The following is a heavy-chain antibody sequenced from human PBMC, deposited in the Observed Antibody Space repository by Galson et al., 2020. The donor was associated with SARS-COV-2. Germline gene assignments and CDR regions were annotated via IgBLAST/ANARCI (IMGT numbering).Heavy chain of an antibody. J-gene: IGHJ6*02. CDR3: ARDEGIRGYNYGRLYYGMDV. V-gene: IGHV3-21*01. Sequence: LSLTCAASGFTFSTYSINWVRLAPGKGLEWVSSISTSSSYTYYVDSVKGRFSISRDNPRNSLYMQMNSLRAKDTAVYYCARDEGIRGYNYGRLYYGMDVWGQGTTVTVSS. D-gene: IGHD5-18*01. CDR1: GFTFSTYS. CDR2: ISTSSSYT.